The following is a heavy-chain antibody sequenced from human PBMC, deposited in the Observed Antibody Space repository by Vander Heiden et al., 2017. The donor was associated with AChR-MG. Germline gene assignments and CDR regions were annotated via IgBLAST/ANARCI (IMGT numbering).Heavy chain of an antibody. CDR3: ARDLWGIAAAGYDY. Sequence: QVQLVESGGGVVQPGRSLRLSCPASGFTFSSYAMHWVRQAPGKGLEWVAVISYDGSNKYYADSVKGRFTISRDNSKNTLYLQMNSLRAEDTAVYYCARDLWGIAAAGYDYWGQGTLVTVSS. CDR2: ISYDGSNK. J-gene: IGHJ4*02. CDR1: GFTFSSYA. V-gene: IGHV3-30-3*01. D-gene: IGHD6-13*01.